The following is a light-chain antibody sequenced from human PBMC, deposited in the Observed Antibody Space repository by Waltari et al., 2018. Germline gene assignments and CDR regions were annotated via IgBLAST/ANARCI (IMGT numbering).Light chain of an antibody. CDR3: SSYAPSSTV. J-gene: IGLJ2*01. CDR2: DII. CDR1: SSDIGGYDY. V-gene: IGLV2-14*03. Sequence: QSALTHPASVSGSPGQPTTIPCTGTSSDIGGYDYVSWYQQHPGKAPKLMIYDIIKRPSGVSDRFSGSKSGNTASLTISGLQAEDEADYYCSSYAPSSTVFGGGTKLTVL.